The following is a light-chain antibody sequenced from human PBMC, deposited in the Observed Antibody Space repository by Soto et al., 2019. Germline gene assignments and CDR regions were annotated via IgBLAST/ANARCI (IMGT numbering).Light chain of an antibody. CDR1: SSDVGGYNY. Sequence: QSVLTQPASVSGSPGQSITISCTGTSSDVGGYNYVSWYQQHPGKAPKLMIYDVTNRPSGVSNRFSGSKSGNTASLTISWLQAEDEADYYCSSYTSSTSFYFGTGTKVTV. CDR2: DVT. V-gene: IGLV2-14*01. J-gene: IGLJ1*01. CDR3: SSYTSSTSFY.